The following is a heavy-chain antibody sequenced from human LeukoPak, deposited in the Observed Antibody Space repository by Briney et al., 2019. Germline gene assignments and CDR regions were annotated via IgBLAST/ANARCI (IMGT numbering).Heavy chain of an antibody. CDR1: GFTFSSYN. Sequence: GGSLRLSCAASGFTFSSYNTNWVRQAPGKGLEWVSSITTSSYIYYADSVKGRFTISRDNAKNSLYLQMNSLRAEDTAVYHCASRRSYYIDYWGQGTLVTVSS. CDR3: ASRRSYYIDY. J-gene: IGHJ4*02. D-gene: IGHD3-10*01. CDR2: ITTSSYI. V-gene: IGHV3-21*01.